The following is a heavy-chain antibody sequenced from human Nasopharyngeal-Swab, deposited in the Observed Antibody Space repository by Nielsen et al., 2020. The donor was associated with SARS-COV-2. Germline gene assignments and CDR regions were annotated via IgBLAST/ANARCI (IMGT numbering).Heavy chain of an antibody. CDR1: GFTFDDYA. CDR3: AKGRWGQQFFDY. D-gene: IGHD5-24*01. CDR2: INGNSGII. V-gene: IGHV3-9*01. J-gene: IGHJ4*02. Sequence: SLKISCTASGFTFDDYAMHWVRQVPGKGLEWVSGINGNSGIIGYADSMKGRFTISRDNAKNSLHLQMNSLRAEDTAFYYCAKGRWGQQFFDYWGQGILVTVSS.